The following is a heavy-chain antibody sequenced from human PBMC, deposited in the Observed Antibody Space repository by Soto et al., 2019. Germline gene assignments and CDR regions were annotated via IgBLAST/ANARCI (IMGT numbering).Heavy chain of an antibody. V-gene: IGHV3-49*03. CDR2: IRSKAYGGTT. J-gene: IGHJ6*02. CDR1: GFTFGDYA. Sequence: LRLSCTASGFTFGDYAMSWFRQAPGKGLEWVGFIRSKAYGGTTEYAASVKGRFTISRDDSKSIAYLQMNSLKTEDTAVYYCTRYCSSTSCPQRPLYYYYGMDVWGQGTTVTVSS. D-gene: IGHD2-2*01. CDR3: TRYCSSTSCPQRPLYYYYGMDV.